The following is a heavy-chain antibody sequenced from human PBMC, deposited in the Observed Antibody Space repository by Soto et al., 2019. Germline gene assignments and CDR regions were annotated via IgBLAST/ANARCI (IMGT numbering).Heavy chain of an antibody. CDR1: GGSFSGYY. CDR3: ARGYDFWSGYYTLLRNPCYYYGMDV. V-gene: IGHV4-34*01. D-gene: IGHD3-3*01. Sequence: ASETLSLTCAVYGGSFSGYYWSWIRQPPGKGLEWIGEINHSGSTNYNPSLKSRVTISVDTSKNQFSLKLSSVTAADTAVYYCARGYDFWSGYYTLLRNPCYYYGMDVWGQGTTVTVSS. CDR2: INHSGST. J-gene: IGHJ6*02.